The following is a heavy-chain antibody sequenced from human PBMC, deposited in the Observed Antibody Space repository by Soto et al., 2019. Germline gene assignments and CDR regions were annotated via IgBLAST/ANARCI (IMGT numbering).Heavy chain of an antibody. V-gene: IGHV3-11*06. CDR2: ISSSTTYT. Sequence: QVQLVESGGGLVKPGGSLRLSCAASGFPFSDYYMTWLRQAPGKGLEWVSYISSSTTYTNYADSVKGRFTVSRDNAKDSSYLPMDSPTARDTGVYDCVRGKIYDYYSGIDVW. J-gene: IGHJ6*01. CDR3: VRGKIYDYYSGIDV. CDR1: GFPFSDYY.